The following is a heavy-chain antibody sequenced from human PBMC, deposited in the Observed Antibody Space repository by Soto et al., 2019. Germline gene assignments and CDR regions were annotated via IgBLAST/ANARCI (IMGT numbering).Heavy chain of an antibody. V-gene: IGHV1-58*01. CDR3: AADYYDTNGYYYDY. CDR1: GFTFISSA. J-gene: IGHJ4*02. D-gene: IGHD3-22*01. Sequence: SVKVSCKASGFTFISSAVQWVRQARGQRLEWIGWIVVVSGNTNYAQKFQERVTITRDMSTSTAYMELSSLRSEDTAVYYCAADYYDTNGYYYDYWGQGTLVTVSS. CDR2: IVVVSGNT.